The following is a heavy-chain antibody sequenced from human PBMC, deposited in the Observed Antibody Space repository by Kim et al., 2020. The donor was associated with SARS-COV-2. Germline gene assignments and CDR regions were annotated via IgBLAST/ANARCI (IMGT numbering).Heavy chain of an antibody. J-gene: IGHJ6*02. D-gene: IGHD6-19*01. CDR3: AKDAGYSSGWYLPGGMDV. CDR2: ISGSGGST. V-gene: IGHV3-23*01. CDR1: GFTFSSYA. Sequence: GGSLRLSCAASGFTFSSYAMSWVRQAPGKGLEWVSAISGSGGSTYYADSVKGRFTISRDNSKNTLYLQMNSLRAEDTAVYYCAKDAGYSSGWYLPGGMDVWGQGTTVTVSS.